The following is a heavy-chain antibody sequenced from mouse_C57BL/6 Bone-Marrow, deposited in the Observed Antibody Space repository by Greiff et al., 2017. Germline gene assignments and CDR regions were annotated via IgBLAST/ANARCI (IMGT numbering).Heavy chain of an antibody. J-gene: IGHJ4*01. CDR2: IHPNSGST. Sequence: QVQLQQPGAELVKPGASVKLSCKASGYTLTSSWMHWVKQRPGQGLEWIGMIHPNSGSTNYNEKFKSKATLTVDKSSSPAYMQLSSLTSEDSAVYYCASCCSNHYAMDYWGQGTSVTVSS. D-gene: IGHD2-5*01. CDR3: ASCCSNHYAMDY. CDR1: GYTLTSSW. V-gene: IGHV1-64*01.